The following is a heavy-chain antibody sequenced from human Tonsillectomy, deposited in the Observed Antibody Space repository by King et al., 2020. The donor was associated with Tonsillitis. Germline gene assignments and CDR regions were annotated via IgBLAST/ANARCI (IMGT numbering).Heavy chain of an antibody. CDR1: GYSFTSYW. Sequence: EVQLVESGAEVKKPGESLKISCKGSGYSFTSYWIGWVRQMPGKGLEWMGIIYPGDSDTRYSPSFQGQVTISADKSISTAYLQWSSLKASDATMYYCSRSDCSRYSYLDNWGQGTLVTGSS. V-gene: IGHV5-51*01. J-gene: IGHJ4*02. D-gene: IGHD4-11*01. CDR2: IYPGDSDT. CDR3: SRSDCSRYSYLDN.